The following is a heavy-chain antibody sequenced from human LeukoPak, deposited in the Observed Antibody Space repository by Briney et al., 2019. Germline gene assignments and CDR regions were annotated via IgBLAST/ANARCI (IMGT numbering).Heavy chain of an antibody. V-gene: IGHV1-69*05. Sequence: GGSLRLSCAASGGTFSSYAISWVRQAPGQGLEWMGGIIPIFGTANYAQKFQGRVTITTDESTSTAYMELSSLRSEDTAVYYCARTYRRDGYNELDYWGQGTLVTVSS. D-gene: IGHD5-24*01. CDR2: IIPIFGTA. CDR1: GGTFSSYA. CDR3: ARTYRRDGYNELDY. J-gene: IGHJ4*02.